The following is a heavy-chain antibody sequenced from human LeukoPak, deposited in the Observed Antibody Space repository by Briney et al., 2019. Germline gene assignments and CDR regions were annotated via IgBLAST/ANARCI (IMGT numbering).Heavy chain of an antibody. CDR1: GFTFSSYA. CDR2: ISHDGSNK. D-gene: IGHD1-26*01. Sequence: GGSLRLSCAASGFTFSSYAMHWVRQAPGKGLEWVAVISHDGSNKYYADSVKGRFTIPRDNSKNTLYLQMNSLRAEDTAVYYCARDRGGSYYYFDYWGQGTLVTVSS. CDR3: ARDRGGSYYYFDY. J-gene: IGHJ4*02. V-gene: IGHV3-30*04.